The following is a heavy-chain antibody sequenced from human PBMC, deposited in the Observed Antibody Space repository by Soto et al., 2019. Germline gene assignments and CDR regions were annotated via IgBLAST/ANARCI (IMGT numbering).Heavy chain of an antibody. CDR2: IYYSGST. J-gene: IGHJ3*02. V-gene: IGHV4-59*01. Sequence: SETLSLTCTVSGGSISSYYWSWIRQPPGKGLEWIGYIYYSGSTNYNPSLKSRVTISVDTSKNQFSLKLSSVTAADTAVYYCARDRGYCSGGSCLDDAFDIWGQGTMVTVSS. CDR3: ARDRGYCSGGSCLDDAFDI. D-gene: IGHD2-15*01. CDR1: GGSISSYY.